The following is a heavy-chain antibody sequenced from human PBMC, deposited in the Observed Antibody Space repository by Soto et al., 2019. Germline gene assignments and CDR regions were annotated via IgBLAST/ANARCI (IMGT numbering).Heavy chain of an antibody. V-gene: IGHV6-1*01. J-gene: IGHJ6*03. CDR3: ARATYYMDV. Sequence: SPTLSLTCAISGDSVSSDSAAWNWIRQSPSRGLEWLGRTYYRSTWYNDYAESVKSRISITPDTSKNQFSLQLNSVTPEDTAVYYCARATYYMDVWGKGTTVTVSS. CDR1: GDSVSSDSAA. CDR2: TYYRSTWYN.